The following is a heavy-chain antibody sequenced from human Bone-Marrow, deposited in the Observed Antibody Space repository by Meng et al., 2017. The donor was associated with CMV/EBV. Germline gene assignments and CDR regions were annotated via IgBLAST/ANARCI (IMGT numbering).Heavy chain of an antibody. CDR2: ISAYNGNT. CDR1: GYTFTSYG. CDR3: ARDDQQVAHYDFWSGYSSGGVDY. J-gene: IGHJ4*02. D-gene: IGHD3-3*01. V-gene: IGHV1-18*01. Sequence: ASVKVSCKASGYTFTSYGISWVRQAPGQGLEWMGWISAYNGNTNYAQKLQGRVTMTTDTSTSTAYMELRSLRSDDTAVYYCARDDQQVAHYDFWSGYSSGGVDYWGQGKLVTVSS.